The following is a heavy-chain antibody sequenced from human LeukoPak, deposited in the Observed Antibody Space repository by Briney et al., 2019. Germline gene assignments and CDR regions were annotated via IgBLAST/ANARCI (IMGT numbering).Heavy chain of an antibody. CDR1: GSTFSSYS. D-gene: IGHD2-2*01. Sequence: GSXRLXCXASGSTFSSYSMNWARQAPGKGLEWVSSISSSSDHIAYADSVKGRFTISRDNAKNALYLQVNSLRAEDTAVYYCARGVVPAAFDYWGQGTLVTVSS. J-gene: IGHJ4*02. V-gene: IGHV3-21*01. CDR3: ARGVVPAAFDY. CDR2: ISSSSDHI.